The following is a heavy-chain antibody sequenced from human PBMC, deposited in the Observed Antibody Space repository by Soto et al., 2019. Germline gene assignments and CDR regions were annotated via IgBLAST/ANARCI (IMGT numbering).Heavy chain of an antibody. D-gene: IGHD2-15*01. J-gene: IGHJ3*02. CDR2: INPSGGST. CDR1: GYTFTGYY. V-gene: IGHV1-46*01. CDR3: ASSYCSGGSCYPSAAFDI. Sequence: ASVKGSCKASGYTFTGYYMHWVRQAPGQGLEWMGIINPSGGSTSYAQKFQGRVTMTRDTSTNTVYMELSSLRSEDTAVYYCASSYCSGGSCYPSAAFDIWGQGTMVTVSS.